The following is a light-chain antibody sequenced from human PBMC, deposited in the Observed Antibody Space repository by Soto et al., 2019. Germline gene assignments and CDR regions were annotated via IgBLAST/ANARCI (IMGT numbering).Light chain of an antibody. V-gene: IGKV1-5*01. CDR1: QSIGGW. Sequence: DIQITQSPSTLSSSLGSIVTITFRASQSIGGWLAWYQQKPGKAPKLLIHDVSSLQGGVPLRFSGSGSGTEFTLTISSLQPDDSATYYCQQYNYYRTFGQGTKVDIK. J-gene: IGKJ1*01. CDR3: QQYNYYRT. CDR2: DVS.